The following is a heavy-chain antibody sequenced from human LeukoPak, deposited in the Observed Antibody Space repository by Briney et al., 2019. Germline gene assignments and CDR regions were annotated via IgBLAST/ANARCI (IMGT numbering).Heavy chain of an antibody. V-gene: IGHV3-23*01. J-gene: IGHJ4*02. CDR2: TVGGRPDT. CDR3: TKAPLRSCSGAFCYPFDY. D-gene: IGHD2-8*02. Sequence: GGSLRLSCEASGFTFNNYAMSWVRQTPGKGLEWVAATVGGRPDTYHADSVKGRFTVSRDDSRSTLFLQMNSLRVEDTAVYYCTKAPLRSCSGAFCYPFDYWGQGALVTVSS. CDR1: GFTFNNYA.